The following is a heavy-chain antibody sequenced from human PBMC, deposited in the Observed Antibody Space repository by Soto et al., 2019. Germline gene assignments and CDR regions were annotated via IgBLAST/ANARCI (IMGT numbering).Heavy chain of an antibody. J-gene: IGHJ4*02. CDR2: IYPGDSET. V-gene: IGHV5-51*01. Sequence: PGESLKISCKGSGYNFTTFWIGWVRQVPGKGLEWMGIIYPGDSETKYSPDFEGQVTISADRSTNTAYLKWRSLRASDTAMYYCARLGFPGAIYFDSWGLGTLVTVS. CDR3: ARLGFPGAIYFDS. CDR1: GYNFTTFW.